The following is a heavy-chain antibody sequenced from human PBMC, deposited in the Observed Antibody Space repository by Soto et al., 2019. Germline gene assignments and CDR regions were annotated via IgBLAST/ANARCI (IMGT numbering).Heavy chain of an antibody. CDR2: INPGNGDR. CDR1: GYTFTTYP. V-gene: IGHV1-3*01. J-gene: IGHJ4*02. CDR3: ARQDYYRSGSYYFDS. D-gene: IGHD3-10*01. Sequence: QVQLVQSGAEVKKPGASVKVSCKASGYTFTTYPIHWVRQAPGQGLEWMGWINPGNGDRDYLQKFQGRVTVTRDTSASTAYMELSSLTSEDTAVYYCARQDYYRSGSYYFDSWGQGTLVNVSS.